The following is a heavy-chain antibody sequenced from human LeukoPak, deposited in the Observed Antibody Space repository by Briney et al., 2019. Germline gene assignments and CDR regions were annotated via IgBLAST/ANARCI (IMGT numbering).Heavy chain of an antibody. CDR1: GSTFTGYY. CDR2: INPNSGGT. D-gene: IGHD2-2*01. Sequence: ASVKVSCKAFGSTFTGYYMHWVRQAPGQGLEWMGWINPNSGGTNYAQKFQGRVTMTRDTSISTAYMELSRLRSDDTAVYYCARVKVSGSSDYWGQGTLVTVSS. CDR3: ARVKVSGSSDY. V-gene: IGHV1-2*02. J-gene: IGHJ4*02.